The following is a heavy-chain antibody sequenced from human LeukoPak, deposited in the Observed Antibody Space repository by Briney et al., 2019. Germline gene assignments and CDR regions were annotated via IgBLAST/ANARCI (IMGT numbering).Heavy chain of an antibody. J-gene: IGHJ4*02. D-gene: IGHD3-10*01. Sequence: KPSETLSLTCAVYGGSFSGYYWSWIRQPPGKGLEWIGEINHSGSTNYNPSLKSRVTISVDTSKNQFSLKLSSVTAADTAVYYCARGLVYYYGSGSYAYWGQGTLVTVSS. CDR3: ARGLVYYYGSGSYAY. CDR2: INHSGST. V-gene: IGHV4-34*01. CDR1: GGSFSGYY.